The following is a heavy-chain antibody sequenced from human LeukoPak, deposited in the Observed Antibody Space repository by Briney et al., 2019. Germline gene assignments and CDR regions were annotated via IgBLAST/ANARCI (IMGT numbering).Heavy chain of an antibody. CDR3: AKDSSSSFISAFDI. D-gene: IGHD6-6*01. Sequence: GGSLRLSCAASGFTFSSYGMHWVRQAPGKGLEWGAFIRYDGSNKYYADSVKGRFTISRDNSKNTLYLQMNSLRAEDTAVYYCAKDSSSSFISAFDIWGQGTMATVSS. CDR2: IRYDGSNK. J-gene: IGHJ3*02. CDR1: GFTFSSYG. V-gene: IGHV3-30*02.